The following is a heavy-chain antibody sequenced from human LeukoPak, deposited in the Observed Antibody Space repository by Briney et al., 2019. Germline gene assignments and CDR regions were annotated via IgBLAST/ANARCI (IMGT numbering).Heavy chain of an antibody. Sequence: GGSLRLSCAASGFTVSSNYMSWVRQAPGKGLEWVSVIYSGGSTYYADSVKGRFTISRDNSKNTLYLQMNSLRAEDTAVYYCARDRGLVGAPGEFDYWGQGTLVTVSS. CDR3: ARDRGLVGAPGEFDY. CDR1: GFTVSSNY. J-gene: IGHJ4*02. D-gene: IGHD1-26*01. CDR2: IYSGGST. V-gene: IGHV3-53*01.